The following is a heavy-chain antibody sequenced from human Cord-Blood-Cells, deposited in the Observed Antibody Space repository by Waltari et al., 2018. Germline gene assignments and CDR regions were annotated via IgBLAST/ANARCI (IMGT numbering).Heavy chain of an antibody. Sequence: EVQLVESGGGLVQPGRSLRLSCAASGFTFDDYAMHWVRQAPGKGLEWVSGISWNSGSIGYPDSVKGRFTISRDNAKNSLYLQMNSLIAEDTALYYCAKGIGAAAGAFDIWGQGTMVTVSS. CDR3: AKGIGAAAGAFDI. CDR1: GFTFDDYA. D-gene: IGHD6-13*01. J-gene: IGHJ3*02. V-gene: IGHV3-9*01. CDR2: ISWNSGSI.